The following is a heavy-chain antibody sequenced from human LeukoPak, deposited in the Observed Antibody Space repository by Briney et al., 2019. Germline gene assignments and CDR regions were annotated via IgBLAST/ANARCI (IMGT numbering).Heavy chain of an antibody. CDR3: ARTLRLGELSLYKSAFDI. D-gene: IGHD3-16*02. J-gene: IGHJ3*02. CDR2: IYHSGST. V-gene: IGHV4-4*02. Sequence: SETLSLTCAVSGGSISSSNWWRWVRQPPGKGLEWIGEIYHSGSTNYNPSLKSRVTISVDKSKNQFSLKLSSVTAADTAVYYCARTLRLGELSLYKSAFDIWGQGTMVTVSS. CDR1: GGSISSSNW.